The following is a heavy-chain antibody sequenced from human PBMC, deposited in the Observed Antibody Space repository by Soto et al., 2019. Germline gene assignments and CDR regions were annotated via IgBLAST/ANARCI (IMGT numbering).Heavy chain of an antibody. CDR1: GYTFTSYD. J-gene: IGHJ6*02. CDR3: ARGRKTIYYDILTGYSAKGDYGMDV. CDR2: MNPNSGNT. V-gene: IGHV1-8*01. Sequence: GASVKVSCKASGYTFTSYDINWVRQATGQGLEWMGWMNPNSGNTGYAQKFQGRVTMTRNTSISTAYMELSSLRSEDTAVYYCARGRKTIYYDILTGYSAKGDYGMDVWGQGTTVTVSS. D-gene: IGHD3-9*01.